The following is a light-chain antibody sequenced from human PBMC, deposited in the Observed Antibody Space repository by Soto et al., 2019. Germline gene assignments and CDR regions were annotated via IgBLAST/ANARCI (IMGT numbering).Light chain of an antibody. CDR3: SSYTSSSIPDVV. Sequence: QSALTQPASVSGSPGQSITISCTGTSSDVGGYNYVSWYQQHPGKAPKLTIYDVSNRPSGVSNRFSGSKSGNTASLTISGLQAEDEADYYCSSYTSSSIPDVVFGGGTQLTVL. CDR1: SSDVGGYNY. V-gene: IGLV2-14*01. CDR2: DVS. J-gene: IGLJ2*01.